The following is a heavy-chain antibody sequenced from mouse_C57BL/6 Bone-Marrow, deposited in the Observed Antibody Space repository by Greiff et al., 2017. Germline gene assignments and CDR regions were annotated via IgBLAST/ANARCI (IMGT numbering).Heavy chain of an antibody. D-gene: IGHD2-4*01. CDR3: ARYYDYDLYAMDY. CDR2: IDPSDSYT. J-gene: IGHJ4*01. Sequence: LQPGAELVKPGASVKLSCKASGYTFTSYWMQWVKQRPGQGLEWIGEIDPSDSYTNYNQKFKGKATLSVDTSSSTAYMQLSSLTSEDSAVYYCARYYDYDLYAMDYWGQGTSVTVSS. CDR1: GYTFTSYW. V-gene: IGHV1-50*01.